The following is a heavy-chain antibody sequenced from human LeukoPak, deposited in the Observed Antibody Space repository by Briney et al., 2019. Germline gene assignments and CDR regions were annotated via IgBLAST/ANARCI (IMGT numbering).Heavy chain of an antibody. J-gene: IGHJ5*02. V-gene: IGHV1-8*01. CDR1: GYTFTSYD. CDR3: ARGPVVPAARRTNWFDP. Sequence: ASVKVSCKASGYTFTSYDINWVRQATGQGLEWMGWMNPNSGNTGYAQKFQGRITMTRNTSISTAYMELSSLRSENTAVYYCARGPVVPAARRTNWFDPWGQGTLVTVSS. CDR2: MNPNSGNT. D-gene: IGHD2-2*01.